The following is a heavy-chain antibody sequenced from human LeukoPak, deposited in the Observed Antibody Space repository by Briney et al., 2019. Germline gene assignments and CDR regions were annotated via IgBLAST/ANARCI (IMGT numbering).Heavy chain of an antibody. D-gene: IGHD2-2*02. J-gene: IGHJ4*02. CDR3: ARESDCSSTSCYTPPWDY. CDR2: ISSSGRYM. CDR1: GFTFRSFS. Sequence: GGSLRLSCAASGFTFRSFSMNWVRQAPGKGLEWVSAISSSGRYMYYADSVKGRFTISRDNAKNSLYLQMNSLRAEDTAVYYCARESDCSSTSCYTPPWDYWGQGTLVTVSP. V-gene: IGHV3-21*01.